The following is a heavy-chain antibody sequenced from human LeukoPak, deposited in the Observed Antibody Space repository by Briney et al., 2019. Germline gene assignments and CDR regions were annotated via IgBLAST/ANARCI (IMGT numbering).Heavy chain of an antibody. CDR2: IYYSGST. CDR3: ARETASGYSYGYVSAFDI. D-gene: IGHD5-18*01. Sequence: PSQTLSLTCTVSGGSISSGDYYWSWIRQPPGKGLEWIGYIYYSGSTYYNPSLKSRVTISVDTSKNQFSLKLSSVTAADTAVYYCARETASGYSYGYVSAFDIWGQGTMVTVSS. CDR1: GGSISSGDYY. V-gene: IGHV4-30-4*08. J-gene: IGHJ3*02.